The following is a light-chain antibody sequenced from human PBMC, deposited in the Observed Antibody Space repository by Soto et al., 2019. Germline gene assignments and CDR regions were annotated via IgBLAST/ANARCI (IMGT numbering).Light chain of an antibody. CDR3: QQSDSTPPWT. Sequence: DIQMTQSPSSLSASVGDRVTITCRASQSISNYLNWYQQKPGKAPKLLIYAASSLQSGVPSRFSGSGSGTDLTLTISSLQPEDFAAYYCQQSDSTPPWTVGQGTRVEVK. CDR1: QSISNY. J-gene: IGKJ1*01. CDR2: AAS. V-gene: IGKV1-39*01.